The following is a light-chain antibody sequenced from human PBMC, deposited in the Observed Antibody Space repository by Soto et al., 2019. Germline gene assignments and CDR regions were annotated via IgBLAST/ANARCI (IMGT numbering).Light chain of an antibody. CDR3: QQYGSSPLFT. J-gene: IGKJ3*01. V-gene: IGKV3-20*01. CDR1: QSVSSSY. Sequence: EIVLTQSPGTLSLSPGERATLSCRASQSVSSSYLAWYQQQPGQAPRLLIYGASSRATGIPDRFSGSGSGTDFTLTISRPEPEDFAVYYCQQYGSSPLFTFGPRTKVDIK. CDR2: GAS.